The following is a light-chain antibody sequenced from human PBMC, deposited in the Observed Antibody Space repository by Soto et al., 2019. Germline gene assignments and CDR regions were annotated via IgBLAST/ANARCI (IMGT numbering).Light chain of an antibody. CDR2: EVS. Sequence: QSVLTQPASVSGSPGQSITISCAGTTSDIGAYNYVSWFQQHPGTAPRLIIYEVSNRPSGVSNRFSGSKSGNTASLTISGLQAEDEAHYYCCSYAGSHTWVFGGGTKVTVL. CDR3: CSYAGSHTWV. CDR1: TSDIGAYNY. J-gene: IGLJ3*02. V-gene: IGLV2-23*02.